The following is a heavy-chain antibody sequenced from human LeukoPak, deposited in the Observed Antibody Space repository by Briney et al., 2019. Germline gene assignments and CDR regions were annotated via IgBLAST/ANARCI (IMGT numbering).Heavy chain of an antibody. CDR2: IYYTGTT. J-gene: IGHJ3*01. CDR1: GGISSSYY. CDR3: ARIPYYYDSTVPRWAFDV. D-gene: IGHD3-22*01. V-gene: IGHV4-39*01. Sequence: SETLSLTCIVSGGISSSYYWGWVRQPPGKGREWVASIYYTGTTYYNPSLKSRLTIPVDTSKSQFSLGLSSVPVADTAVYYCARIPYYYDSTVPRWAFDVWDQGTMVTVSS.